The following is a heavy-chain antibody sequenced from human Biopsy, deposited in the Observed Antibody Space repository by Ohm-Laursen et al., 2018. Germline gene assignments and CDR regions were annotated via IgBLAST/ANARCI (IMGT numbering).Heavy chain of an antibody. V-gene: IGHV3-23*01. CDR2: IGGSGGGT. CDR3: PRPMSRVVAYGMDV. D-gene: IGHD2-15*01. CDR1: GLRFSMYA. J-gene: IGHJ6*02. Sequence: SLRLSCTASGLRFSMYAMSWVRQAPGKGLEWVSAIGGSGGGTYYADSVKGRFTISRDDSKNTVYLQMNSLRVEDRAVYYCPRPMSRVVAYGMDVWGQGTAVTVSS.